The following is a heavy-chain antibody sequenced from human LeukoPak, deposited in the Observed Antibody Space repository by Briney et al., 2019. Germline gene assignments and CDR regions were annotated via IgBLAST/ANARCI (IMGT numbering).Heavy chain of an antibody. CDR3: ARLPSYCGGDCYADFDY. CDR1: GGSISSYY. Sequence: SETLSLTFTVSGGSISSYYWSWIRQPPGKGLEWIGYIYYSGSTNYNPSLKSRVTISVDTSKNQFSLKLSSVTAADTAVYYCARLPSYCGGDCYADFDYWGQGTLVTVSS. D-gene: IGHD2-21*02. CDR2: IYYSGST. V-gene: IGHV4-59*01. J-gene: IGHJ4*02.